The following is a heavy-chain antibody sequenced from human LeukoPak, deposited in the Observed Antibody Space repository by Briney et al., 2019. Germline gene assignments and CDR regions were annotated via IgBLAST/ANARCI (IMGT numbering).Heavy chain of an antibody. CDR1: GFTFSRYS. J-gene: IGHJ4*02. CDR3: ARSVAGHDY. V-gene: IGHV3-21*04. Sequence: GGSLRLSCAASGFTFSRYSMNWVRQAPGKGLEWVSSISSGSDHIYYSDSLKGRFIISRDNAKNSLYLQMNSLRAENTAVYYCARSVAGHDYWGQGILVTVSS. D-gene: IGHD6-19*01. CDR2: ISSGSDHI.